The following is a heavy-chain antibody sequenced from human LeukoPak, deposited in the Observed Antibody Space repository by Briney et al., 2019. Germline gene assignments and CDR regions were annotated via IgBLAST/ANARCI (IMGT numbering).Heavy chain of an antibody. J-gene: IGHJ5*02. Sequence: TPSETLSLTCAVSGGSISSGGYSWSWIRQPPGKGLEWIGYIYHSGSTYYNPSLKSRVTISVDRSKNQFSLKLSSVTAADTAVYYCARGWLYKGGDWFDPWGQGTLVTVSS. CDR1: GGSISSGGYS. V-gene: IGHV4-30-2*01. D-gene: IGHD3-22*01. CDR2: IYHSGST. CDR3: ARGWLYKGGDWFDP.